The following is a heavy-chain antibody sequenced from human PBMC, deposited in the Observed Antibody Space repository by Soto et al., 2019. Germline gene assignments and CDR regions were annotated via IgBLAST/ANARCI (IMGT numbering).Heavy chain of an antibody. D-gene: IGHD2-15*01. J-gene: IGHJ6*02. CDR3: ARHGFVAAAPLWGYYYAMDV. Sequence: SVKVSCKASGGTFSSYAISWVRQAPGQGLEWMGGIIPIFGTANYAQKFQGRVTITADESTSTAYMELSSLRSEDTAMYYCARHGFVAAAPLWGYYYAMDVWGQGTTVTVSS. V-gene: IGHV1-69*13. CDR1: GGTFSSYA. CDR2: IIPIFGTA.